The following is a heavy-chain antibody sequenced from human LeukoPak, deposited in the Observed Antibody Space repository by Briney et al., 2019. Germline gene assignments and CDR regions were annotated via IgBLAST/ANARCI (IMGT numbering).Heavy chain of an antibody. CDR2: IHGDGIST. CDR3: ASGELDSLYYFDY. Sequence: LPGGSLRLSCAVSGFTFSDFWMSWVRQAPGKGLVWVSRIHGDGISTTYADSVKGRFTISRDNAKNTLYLQMNSLRAEDTAVYFCASGELDSLYYFDYWGQGTLVTVSS. CDR1: GFTFSDFW. J-gene: IGHJ4*02. V-gene: IGHV3-74*01. D-gene: IGHD1-1*01.